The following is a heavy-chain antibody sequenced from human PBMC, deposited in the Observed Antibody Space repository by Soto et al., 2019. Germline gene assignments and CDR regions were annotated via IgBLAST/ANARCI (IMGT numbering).Heavy chain of an antibody. D-gene: IGHD5-12*01. J-gene: IGHJ4*02. CDR3: ARDKKGSGYEYFFDY. Sequence: GASVKVSCKASGYTFTGYYMHWVRQAPGQGLEWMGWINPNSGGTNYAQKFQGWVTVTRDTSISTAYMELSRLRSDDTAVYYCARDKKGSGYEYFFDYWGQGTLVTVSS. V-gene: IGHV1-2*04. CDR2: INPNSGGT. CDR1: GYTFTGYY.